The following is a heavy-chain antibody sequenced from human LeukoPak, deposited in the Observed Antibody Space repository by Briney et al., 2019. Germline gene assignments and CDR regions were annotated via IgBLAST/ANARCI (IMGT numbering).Heavy chain of an antibody. D-gene: IGHD3-10*01. CDR3: VRSADRVIRGAPPYYYYYMDV. Sequence: PSETLSLTCTVYGGSISTYCWRWVRQPPGKGLGWIGYGFYSGRTDYIPSLKSRVTISVDTSKNQFSLKLTSVTAADTAVYYCVRSADRVIRGAPPYYYYYMDVWGKGTTVTVSS. CDR1: GGSISTYC. V-gene: IGHV4-59*01. CDR2: GFYSGRT. J-gene: IGHJ6*03.